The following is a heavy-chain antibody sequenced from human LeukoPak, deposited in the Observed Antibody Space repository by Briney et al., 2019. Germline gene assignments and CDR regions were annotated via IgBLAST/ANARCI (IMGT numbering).Heavy chain of an antibody. Sequence: PSETLSLTCTVSGGSISNYYWSWIRQPPGKGLEWIGYIYYSGSSTNYNPSLKSRVTTSVDTSKNQFSLNLNSVTAADTAVYYCARVDNSGWYTMDYWGQGTLVTVSS. D-gene: IGHD6-19*01. J-gene: IGHJ4*02. CDR1: GGSISNYY. CDR2: IYYSGSST. V-gene: IGHV4-59*01. CDR3: ARVDNSGWYTMDY.